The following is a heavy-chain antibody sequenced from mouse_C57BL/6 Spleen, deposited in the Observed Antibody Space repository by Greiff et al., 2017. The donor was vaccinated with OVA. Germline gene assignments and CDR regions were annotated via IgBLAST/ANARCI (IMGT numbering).Heavy chain of an antibody. J-gene: IGHJ2*01. CDR2: IYPGSGST. V-gene: IGHV1-55*01. Sequence: QVQLQQSGAELVKPGASVKMSCKASGYTFTSYWITWVKQRPGQGLEWIGDIYPGSGSTNYNEKFKSKATLTVDTSSSTAYMQLSSLTSEDSAVYYCARYLITTVVSQDWGQGTTLTVSS. CDR3: ARYLITTVVSQD. CDR1: GYTFTSYW. D-gene: IGHD1-1*01.